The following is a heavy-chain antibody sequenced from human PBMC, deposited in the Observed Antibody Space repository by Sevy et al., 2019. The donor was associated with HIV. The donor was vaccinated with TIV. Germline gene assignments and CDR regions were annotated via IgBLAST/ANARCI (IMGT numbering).Heavy chain of an antibody. J-gene: IGHJ4*02. CDR3: ARDLGTGYFDF. D-gene: IGHD1-26*01. CDR1: GFTFSDYY. V-gene: IGHV3-11*01. CDR2: ISGSQYMI. Sequence: GGSLRLSCAASGFTFSDYYMSWIRQAPGKGLEWISYISGSQYMIYYADSVKGRFTISRDDAKDSLYLQMNSLRPEDPAVYFCARDLGTGYFDFWGQGTLVTVSS.